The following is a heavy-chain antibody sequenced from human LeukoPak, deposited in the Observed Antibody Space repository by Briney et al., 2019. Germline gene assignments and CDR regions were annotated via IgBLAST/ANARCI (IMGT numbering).Heavy chain of an antibody. V-gene: IGHV1-8*01. Sequence: ASVRVSCTASGYTFTSHDINWVRQASGQGLEWMGWMNPNSGNTGFAQKFQGRVTMTEDTSTDTAYMELSSLRSEDTAVYYCASRRQYCSTTSCSATFDIWGQGTMVTVSS. CDR1: GYTFTSHD. D-gene: IGHD2-2*01. CDR2: MNPNSGNT. CDR3: ASRRQYCSTTSCSATFDI. J-gene: IGHJ3*02.